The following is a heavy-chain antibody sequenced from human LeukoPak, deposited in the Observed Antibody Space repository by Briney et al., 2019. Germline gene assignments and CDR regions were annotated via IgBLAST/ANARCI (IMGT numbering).Heavy chain of an antibody. CDR3: ARDVIARNYYYYMDV. CDR1: GFIFSSYW. Sequence: GGSLRLSCAASGFIFSSYWMSWVRQAPGKGLEWVANIKEDGSEKDYVDSVMGRFTISRDNAKNSLYLQMNSLRAEDTAVYYCARDVIARNYYYYMDVWGKGTTVTVSS. CDR2: IKEDGSEK. D-gene: IGHD2-15*01. V-gene: IGHV3-7*01. J-gene: IGHJ6*03.